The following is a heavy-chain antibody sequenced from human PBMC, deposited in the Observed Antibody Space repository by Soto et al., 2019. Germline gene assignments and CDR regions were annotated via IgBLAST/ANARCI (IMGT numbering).Heavy chain of an antibody. CDR3: ARDLKTVYSSSWYPFDY. Sequence: EVQLVESGGGLVKPGGSLRLSCAASGFTFSSYSMNWVRQAPGKGLEWVSSISSSSSYIYYADSVKGRFTISRDNAKNSRDRQMNSLRAEDTAVYYCARDLKTVYSSSWYPFDYWGQGTLVTVSS. V-gene: IGHV3-21*01. CDR1: GFTFSSYS. CDR2: ISSSSSYI. D-gene: IGHD6-13*01. J-gene: IGHJ4*02.